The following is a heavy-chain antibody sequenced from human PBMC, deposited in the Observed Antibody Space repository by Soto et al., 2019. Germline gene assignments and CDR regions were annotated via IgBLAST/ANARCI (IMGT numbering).Heavy chain of an antibody. J-gene: IGHJ3*02. Sequence: QVQLVESGGGVVQPGRSLRLSCAASGFTFSSYCMHWVRQAPGKGLEWVAVIWYDGSNKYYADSVKGRFTISRDNFKNTLYLQMNSLRAEDTAVYYCAREHVRGQYAFYIWGQGTMVTVSS. CDR1: GFTFSSYC. CDR3: AREHVRGQYAFYI. CDR2: IWYDGSNK. V-gene: IGHV3-33*01. D-gene: IGHD3-10*01.